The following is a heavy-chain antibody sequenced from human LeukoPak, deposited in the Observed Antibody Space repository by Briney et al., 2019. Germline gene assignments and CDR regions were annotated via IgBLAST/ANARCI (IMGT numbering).Heavy chain of an antibody. CDR3: ARKAQFGEGYFDY. V-gene: IGHV4-30-4*01. D-gene: IGHD3-10*01. J-gene: IGHJ4*02. CDR2: IYYSGST. CDR1: GGSISSGDYY. Sequence: SETLSLTCTVSGGSISSGDYYWSWIRQPPGKGLEWIGYIYYSGSTYYNPSLKGRVTISVGTSKNQFSLKLSSVTAADTAVYYCARKAQFGEGYFDYWGQGTLVTVSS.